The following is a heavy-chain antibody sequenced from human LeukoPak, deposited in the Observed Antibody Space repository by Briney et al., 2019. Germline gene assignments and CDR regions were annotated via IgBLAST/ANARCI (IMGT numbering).Heavy chain of an antibody. CDR1: GVSISSYY. CDR2: IYYSGST. Sequence: SETLSLTCTVSGVSISSYYWSWIRQPPGKGLEWIGYIYYSGSTNYNPSLKSRVTISVDTSKNQFSLKLSSVTAADTAVYYCARLAITKDAFDIWGQGTMVTVSS. V-gene: IGHV4-59*01. CDR3: ARLAITKDAFDI. J-gene: IGHJ3*02. D-gene: IGHD5-18*01.